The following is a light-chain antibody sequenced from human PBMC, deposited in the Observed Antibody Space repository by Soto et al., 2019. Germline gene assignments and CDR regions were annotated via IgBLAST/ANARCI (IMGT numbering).Light chain of an antibody. V-gene: IGLV2-23*02. CDR2: EVS. J-gene: IGLJ7*01. Sequence: QSVLTQPASVSGSPGQSITISCTGTSSDVGSYKLVSWYQQHPGKAPKLMISEVSKRPSGISDRFSGSKSGSTASLTISGLLAEDEADYYCCSYAGTSTHTVFGGGTQLTVL. CDR3: CSYAGTSTHTV. CDR1: SSDVGSYKL.